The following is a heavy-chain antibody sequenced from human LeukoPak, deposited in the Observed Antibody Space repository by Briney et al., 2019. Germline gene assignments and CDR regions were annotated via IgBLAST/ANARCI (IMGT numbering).Heavy chain of an antibody. D-gene: IGHD5-12*01. J-gene: IGHJ4*02. Sequence: SGGSLRLSCAAPGFTFSSNAMPWVRQAPGKGLEWVAVISYDGSNKYYADSVKGRFTISRDSSKNTLYLQMNSLRAEDTAVYYCAILGGYSGYDSEPFDYWGQGTLVTVSS. CDR2: ISYDGSNK. CDR3: AILGGYSGYDSEPFDY. V-gene: IGHV3-30*03. CDR1: GFTFSSNA.